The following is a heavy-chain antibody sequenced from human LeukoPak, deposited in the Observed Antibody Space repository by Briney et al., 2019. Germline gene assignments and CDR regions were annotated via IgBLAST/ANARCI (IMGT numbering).Heavy chain of an antibody. CDR2: FCYSGSP. V-gene: IGHV4-59*08. J-gene: IGHJ4*02. CDR1: GASISSYN. CDR3: ATYYDSGVYYPF. D-gene: IGHD3-22*01. Sequence: SETLSLTCSVSGASISSYNWGWIRQPPGKGLEWIGHFCYSGSPNYTPSLRSRLTMSVDTSKNQFSLRLASATAADTALYYCATYYDSGVYYPFWGLGILVTVSS.